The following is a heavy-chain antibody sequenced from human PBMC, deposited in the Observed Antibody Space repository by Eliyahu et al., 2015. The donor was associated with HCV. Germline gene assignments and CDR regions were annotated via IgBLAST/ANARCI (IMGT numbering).Heavy chain of an antibody. J-gene: IGHJ4*02. CDR2: ISGSGDTI. D-gene: IGHD5-24*01. Sequence: QVRLVESGGNLVKPGGSLRLSCAXSGFTFXAYYMNWIXQAPGKGLEWVSFISGSGDTIHYADSVRGRFTVSRDNAKNTLFLQMNSLRADDTAVYYCARDADGNLDYWGQGTLVTVSS. V-gene: IGHV3-11*01. CDR3: ARDADGNLDY. CDR1: GFTFXAYY.